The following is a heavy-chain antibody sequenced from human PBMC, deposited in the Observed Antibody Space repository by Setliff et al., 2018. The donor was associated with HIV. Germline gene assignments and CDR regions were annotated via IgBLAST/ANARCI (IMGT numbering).Heavy chain of an antibody. D-gene: IGHD2-15*01. Sequence: PSETLSLTCTFSGVTSGDYYWTWIWQHPVKGLEWIGYIYSSGTKYYNPSLKSRLAISLDTSKNQFSLNLKSVTAADAAVYYCARGFCSGGFCHPNFYHYMDVWGKGTTVTVSS. CDR1: GVTSGDYY. CDR3: ARGFCSGGFCHPNFYHYMDV. J-gene: IGHJ6*03. CDR2: IYSSGTK. V-gene: IGHV4-31*03.